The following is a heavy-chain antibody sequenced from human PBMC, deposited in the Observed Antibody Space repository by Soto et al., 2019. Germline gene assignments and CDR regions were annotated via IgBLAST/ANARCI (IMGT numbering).Heavy chain of an antibody. D-gene: IGHD1-26*01. V-gene: IGHV4-31*03. CDR3: ARSLPGGTVFYMDI. CDR1: GGSITGGFSY. CDR2: IYYSGTA. J-gene: IGHJ6*03. Sequence: QLQLRESGPGLVQPAQTLSLTCTVAGGSITGGFSYWTWVRQHPGKGLEWVGHIYYSGTAYYNPSLKSRVALSVDPSQNRFSLKLSSVRAADTAIYFCARSLPGGTVFYMDIWGEGTTVTVSS.